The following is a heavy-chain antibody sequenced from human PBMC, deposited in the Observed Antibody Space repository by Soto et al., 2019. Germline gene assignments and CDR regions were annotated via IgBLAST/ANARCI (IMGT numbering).Heavy chain of an antibody. CDR3: ANDNDYAIGGIDS. Sequence: QVQLVESGGGVVHPGRSLRLSCAASGFTFSDYGMHWVRQAPGKGLEWVAVISYDGSNENYADSVKGRFTISRDNSKNTLDLQMNSLRAEDTAVYYCANDNDYAIGGIDSWGQGILVTVSS. D-gene: IGHD4-17*01. CDR1: GFTFSDYG. J-gene: IGHJ4*02. CDR2: ISYDGSNE. V-gene: IGHV3-30*18.